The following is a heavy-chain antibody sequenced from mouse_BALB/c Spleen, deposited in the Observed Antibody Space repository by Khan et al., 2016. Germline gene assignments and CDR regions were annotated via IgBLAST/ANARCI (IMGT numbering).Heavy chain of an antibody. D-gene: IGHD2-3*01. Sequence: QIQLVQSGPELKKPGATVKISCKASGYAFTNYGMNWVKQAPGKSLKWMGYINTYTGEPTYTDDFKGRFAFSLENSASTAYLHLNNLKTEDTATYFCASIYDGYYGGLYYAMDYWGEGTSVTVAS. V-gene: IGHV9-3-1*01. CDR3: ASIYDGYYGGLYYAMDY. CDR2: INTYTGEP. CDR1: GYAFTNYG. J-gene: IGHJ4*01.